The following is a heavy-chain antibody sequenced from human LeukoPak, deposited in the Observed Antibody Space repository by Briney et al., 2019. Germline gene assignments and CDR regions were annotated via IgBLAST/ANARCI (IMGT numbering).Heavy chain of an antibody. CDR2: INHSGST. CDR1: GGSFSGYY. V-gene: IGHV4-34*01. Sequence: SETLSLTCAVYGGSFSGYYWSWIGQPPGKGLEWIGEINHSGSTNYNPSLKSRVTISVDTSKNQFSLKLSSVTAADTAVYYCARCVLGYSYGMRHSATTLNYFDYWGQGTLVTVSS. D-gene: IGHD5-18*01. CDR3: ARCVLGYSYGMRHSATTLNYFDY. J-gene: IGHJ4*02.